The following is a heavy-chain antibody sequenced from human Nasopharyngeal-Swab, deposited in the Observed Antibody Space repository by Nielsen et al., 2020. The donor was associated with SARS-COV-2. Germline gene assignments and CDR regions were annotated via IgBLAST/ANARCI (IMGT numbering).Heavy chain of an antibody. D-gene: IGHD3-22*01. CDR2: IYYSGST. V-gene: IGHV4-31*02. CDR3: ARGFVGAYYDSNLDA. Sequence: RQAPGKGLEWIGYIYYSGSTYYNPSLKSRVTISVDTSKNQFSLKLSSVTAADTAVYYCARGFVGAYYDSNLDAWGKGTTVTVSS. J-gene: IGHJ6*04.